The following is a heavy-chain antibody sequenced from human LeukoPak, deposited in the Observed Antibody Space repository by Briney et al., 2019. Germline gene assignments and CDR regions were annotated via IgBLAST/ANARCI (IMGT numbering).Heavy chain of an antibody. D-gene: IGHD6-13*01. CDR2: ISGRDGRT. Sequence: PGGSLRLSCAASGFTFSSYAMSWVRQAPGRGLEWVSAISGRDGRTYYTDSVKGRFTISRDNSRDTLYLQMNSLRAEDTAVYYCETDARTIAAADPYIYWGQGTLVTVSS. CDR3: ETDARTIAAADPYIY. J-gene: IGHJ4*02. CDR1: GFTFSSYA. V-gene: IGHV3-23*01.